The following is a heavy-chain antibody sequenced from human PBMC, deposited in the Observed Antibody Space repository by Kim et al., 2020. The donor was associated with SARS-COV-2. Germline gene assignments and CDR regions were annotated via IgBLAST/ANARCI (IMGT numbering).Heavy chain of an antibody. Sequence: TIYYAHSVNGRFTISRDNADNSLYLQMSSLRDEDTAVYYCARDGHGLAIWGHGTTVTVSS. J-gene: IGHJ6*02. V-gene: IGHV3-48*02. CDR2: TI. CDR3: ARDGHGLAI.